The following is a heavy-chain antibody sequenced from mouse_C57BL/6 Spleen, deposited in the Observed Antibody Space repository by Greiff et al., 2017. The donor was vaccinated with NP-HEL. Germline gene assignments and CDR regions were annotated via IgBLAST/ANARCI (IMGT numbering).Heavy chain of an antibody. D-gene: IGHD2-3*01. CDR3: ARTPLSDGYYLYYFDY. CDR2: IYPRSGNT. V-gene: IGHV1-81*01. Sequence: VKLVESGAELARPGASVKLSCKASGYTFTSYGISWVKQRTGQGLEWIGEIYPRSGNTYYNEKFKGKATLTADKSSSTAYMELRSLTSEDSAVYFCARTPLSDGYYLYYFDYWGQGTTLTVSS. CDR1: GYTFTSYG. J-gene: IGHJ2*01.